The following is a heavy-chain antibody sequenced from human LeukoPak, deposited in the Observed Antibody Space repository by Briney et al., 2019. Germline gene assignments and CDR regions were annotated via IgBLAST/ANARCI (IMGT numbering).Heavy chain of an antibody. CDR1: GGSISSYY. J-gene: IGHJ4*02. CDR3: ARVVVVAAITYFDY. CDR2: IYYSGST. Sequence: SETLSLTCTVSGGSISSYYWSWIRQHPGKGLEWIGYIYYSGSTYYNPSLKSRVTISVDTSKNQFSLKLSSVTAADTAVYYCARVVVVAAITYFDYWGQGALVTVSS. V-gene: IGHV4-59*06. D-gene: IGHD2-15*01.